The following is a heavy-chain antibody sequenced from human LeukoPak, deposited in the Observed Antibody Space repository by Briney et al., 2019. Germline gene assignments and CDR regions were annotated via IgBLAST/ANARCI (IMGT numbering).Heavy chain of an antibody. Sequence: LRLSCAASGFTFSSYGMHWVRQPPGKGLEWIGEINHSGSTNYNPSLKSRVTISVDTSKNQFSLKLSSVTAADTAVYYCARSTGGDYGVWGQGTLVTVSS. CDR1: GFTFSSYG. J-gene: IGHJ4*02. D-gene: IGHD4-17*01. CDR3: ARSTGGDYGV. V-gene: IGHV4-34*01. CDR2: INHSGST.